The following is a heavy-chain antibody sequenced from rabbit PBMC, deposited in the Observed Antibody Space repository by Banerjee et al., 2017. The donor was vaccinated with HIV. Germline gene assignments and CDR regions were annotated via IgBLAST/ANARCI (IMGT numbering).Heavy chain of an antibody. V-gene: IGHV1S40*01. D-gene: IGHD5-1*01. CDR2: IYAGSGGTT. CDR1: GFTISSYH. CDR3: ARLGSNYGTGYYFNL. J-gene: IGHJ4*01. Sequence: QSLEESGGDLVQPGGSLTLTCTASGFTISSYHMGWVRQAPGKGLEWIACIYAGSGGTTYYASWAKGRFTISKTSSTTVTLQMTSLTAADTATYFCARLGSNYGTGYYFNLWGPGTLVTVS.